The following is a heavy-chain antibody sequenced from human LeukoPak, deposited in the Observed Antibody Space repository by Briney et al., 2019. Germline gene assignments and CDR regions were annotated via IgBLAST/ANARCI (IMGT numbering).Heavy chain of an antibody. CDR1: GGSFSGYY. V-gene: IGHV4-59*01. Sequence: PSETLSLTCAVYGGSFSGYYWSWIRQPPGKGLEWIGYIYYSGSTNYNPSLKSRVTISVDTSKNQFSLKLSSVTAADTAVYYCARDQGSSWYGGWFDPWGQGTLVTVSS. CDR3: ARDQGSSWYGGWFDP. J-gene: IGHJ5*02. D-gene: IGHD6-13*01. CDR2: IYYSGST.